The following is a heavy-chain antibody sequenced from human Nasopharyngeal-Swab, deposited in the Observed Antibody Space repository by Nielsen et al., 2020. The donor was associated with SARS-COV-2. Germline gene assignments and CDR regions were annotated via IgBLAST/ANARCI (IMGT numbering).Heavy chain of an antibody. J-gene: IGHJ6*02. CDR3: ALGWYYDSSGYYYYYGMDV. CDR1: GGSITSSNYF. Sequence: SETLSLTCTVSGGSITSSNYFWGWIRQPPGKGLEWIGSIYYSGTTNYNPSLETRVTISVDTSKSQFSLKLSSVTAADTAVYYCALGWYYDSSGYYYYYGMDVWGQGTTVTVSS. CDR2: IYYSGTT. V-gene: IGHV4-39*01. D-gene: IGHD3-22*01.